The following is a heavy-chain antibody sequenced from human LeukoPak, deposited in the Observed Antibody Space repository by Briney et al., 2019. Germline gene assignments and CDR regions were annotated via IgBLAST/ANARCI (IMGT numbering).Heavy chain of an antibody. V-gene: IGHV4-59*01. Sequence: PSETLSLTCTVSGGSISSYYWSWLRQPPGKGLEWIGYIYYSGSTNSNPSLKSRVTISVDTSKNQFSLKLSSVTAADTAVYYCARVRDSGYDSLDYWGQGTLVTVSS. J-gene: IGHJ4*02. CDR1: GGSISSYY. CDR2: IYYSGST. CDR3: ARVRDSGYDSLDY. D-gene: IGHD5-12*01.